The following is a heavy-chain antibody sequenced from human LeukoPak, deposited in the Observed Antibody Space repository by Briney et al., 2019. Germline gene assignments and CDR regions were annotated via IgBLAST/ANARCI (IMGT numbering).Heavy chain of an antibody. CDR2: IIPIFGTA. D-gene: IGHD3-10*01. CDR3: ARESKNVLLWFGESQTDFDY. CDR1: GGTFSSYA. V-gene: IGHV1-69*05. Sequence: SVKVSCKASGGTFSSYAISWVRQAPGQGLQWMGRIIPIFGTANYAQKFQGRVTITTDESTSTAYMELSSLRSEDTAVYYCARESKNVLLWFGESQTDFDYWGQGTLVTVSS. J-gene: IGHJ4*02.